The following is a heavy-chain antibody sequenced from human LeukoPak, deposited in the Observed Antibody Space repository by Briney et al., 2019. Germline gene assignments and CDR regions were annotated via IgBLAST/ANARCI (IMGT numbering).Heavy chain of an antibody. CDR1: GGSISSSSYY. Sequence: PSETLSLTCTVSGGSISSSSYYWGWIRQPPGKGLEWIGSIYYSGSTYYNPSLKSRVTISVDTSKNQFSLKLSSVTAADTAVYYCATERGINYLDYWGQGTLVTVSS. J-gene: IGHJ4*02. CDR3: ATERGINYLDY. D-gene: IGHD3-10*01. CDR2: IYYSGST. V-gene: IGHV4-39*07.